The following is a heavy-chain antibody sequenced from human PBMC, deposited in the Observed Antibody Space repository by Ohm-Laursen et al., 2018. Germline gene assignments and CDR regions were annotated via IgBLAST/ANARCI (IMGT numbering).Heavy chain of an antibody. CDR1: SFTFSSYW. Sequence: SLRLSCAASSFTFSSYWMSWVRQAPGKGLEWVANINQDGSEKYYVDSVKGRFTISRDNAKNSLYLQINSLRAEDTAVYYYARYGRGSYSFDSWGQGTLVTVSS. CDR2: INQDGSEK. V-gene: IGHV3-7*01. CDR3: ARYGRGSYSFDS. D-gene: IGHD3-10*01. J-gene: IGHJ4*02.